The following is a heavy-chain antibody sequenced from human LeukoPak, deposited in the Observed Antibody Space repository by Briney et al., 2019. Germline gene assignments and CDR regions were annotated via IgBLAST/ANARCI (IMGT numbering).Heavy chain of an antibody. CDR3: ATWTLTGNFDY. D-gene: IGHD1-20*01. V-gene: IGHV3-48*03. CDR1: GFTFSSYE. Sequence: GGSLRLSCAASGFTFSSYEMNWVRQAPGKGLEWVSYISSGGSTIYYADSLKGRFTISRDNAKNSLYLQMNSLRAEDTAVYYCATWTLTGNFDYWRQGTLVTVSS. CDR2: ISSGGSTI. J-gene: IGHJ4*02.